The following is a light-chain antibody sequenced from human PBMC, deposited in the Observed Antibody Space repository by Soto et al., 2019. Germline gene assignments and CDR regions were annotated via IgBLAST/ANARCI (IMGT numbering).Light chain of an antibody. CDR3: QQYNNWPPFT. CDR2: GAS. V-gene: IGKV3-15*01. J-gene: IGKJ3*01. Sequence: EIVMTQSPATLSVSPGERATLSCRASQSVSNNLAWYQQKPGQAPRLLIYGASTRATGIPVRFSGSGSGTEFTLTISSLQSEDFALYYCQQYNNWPPFTFGPGTKVDLK. CDR1: QSVSNN.